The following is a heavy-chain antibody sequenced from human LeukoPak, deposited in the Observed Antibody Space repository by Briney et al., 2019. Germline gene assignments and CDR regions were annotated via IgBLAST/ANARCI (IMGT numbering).Heavy chain of an antibody. CDR2: IYSGGST. V-gene: IGHV3-53*04. CDR3: ARVRSAYCGGDCYSEYFQH. J-gene: IGHJ1*01. Sequence: GGSLRLSCAASGFTVSSNYMSWVRQAPGKGLEWVSVIYSGGSTYYADSVKGRVTISRHNSKNTLYLQMNSLRAEDTAVYYCARVRSAYCGGDCYSEYFQHWGQGTLVTVSS. CDR1: GFTVSSNY. D-gene: IGHD2-21*02.